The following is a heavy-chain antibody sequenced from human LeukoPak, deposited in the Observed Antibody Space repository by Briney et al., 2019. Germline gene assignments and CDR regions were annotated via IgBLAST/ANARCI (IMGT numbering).Heavy chain of an antibody. CDR3: TRDQT. CDR1: GFTFSNYW. Sequence: GGSLRLSCEASGFTFSNYWMSWVRQAPGKGLEWVAHIKYDGSEKYYVDSVKGRFTISRDNAKNSLYLQMNSLRAEDTAVYYCTRDQTWGQGTLVTVSS. J-gene: IGHJ5*02. CDR2: IKYDGSEK. V-gene: IGHV3-7*01.